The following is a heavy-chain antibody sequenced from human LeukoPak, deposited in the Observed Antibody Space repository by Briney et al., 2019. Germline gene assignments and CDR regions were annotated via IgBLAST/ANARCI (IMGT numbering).Heavy chain of an antibody. J-gene: IGHJ4*02. V-gene: IGHV3-30*03. CDR1: GFTFSDYG. Sequence: GRSLRLSCAASGFTFSDYGMHWVRQAPGKGLEWVALISYDGGNKFYADSVRDRFTISRDNSKNTLFLQMNSLRIEDTAVYYCARDKIAVAGNPAANLIDYWGQGTLVTVSS. CDR3: ARDKIAVAGNPAANLIDY. D-gene: IGHD6-19*01. CDR2: ISYDGGNK.